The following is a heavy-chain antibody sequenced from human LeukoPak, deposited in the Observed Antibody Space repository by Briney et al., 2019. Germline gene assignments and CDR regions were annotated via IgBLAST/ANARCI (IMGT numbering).Heavy chain of an antibody. D-gene: IGHD3-10*01. J-gene: IGHJ4*02. CDR2: ISASSAYM. CDR1: GFTFSSYA. Sequence: GGSLRLSCAASGFTFSSYAMNWVRQAPGKWLEWVSSISASSAYMYYAASVKGRHTISRDNAKNSLYLQMNSLRAEDTAVYYCARDFSETLGVWGQGTLVTVSS. V-gene: IGHV3-21*01. CDR3: ARDFSETLGV.